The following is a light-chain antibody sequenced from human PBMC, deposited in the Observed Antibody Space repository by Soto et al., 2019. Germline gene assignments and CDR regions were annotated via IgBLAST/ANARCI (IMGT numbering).Light chain of an antibody. V-gene: IGKV3-11*01. J-gene: IGKJ4*01. Sequence: EIVLTQSPATLSLSPGERATLSCRASQNVRSDLAWYQQKPGQPPRLLIYDVSDMATGVPARFSGSGSGTDFTLTISSLEPEDFAVYYCQQRDSWPLTFGGGTKVEIK. CDR3: QQRDSWPLT. CDR2: DVS. CDR1: QNVRSD.